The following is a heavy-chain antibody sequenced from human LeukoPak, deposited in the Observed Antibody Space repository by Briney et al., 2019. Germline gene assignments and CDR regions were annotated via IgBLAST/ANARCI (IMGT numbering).Heavy chain of an antibody. Sequence: ASVKVSCKASGYTFTGYYMHWVRQAPGQGLEWMGWINPNSGGTNYAQKFQGRVTMTRDTSISTAYVELSRLRSDDTAVYYCARENRYCSSTSCYTDRIDYWGQGTLVTVSS. CDR2: INPNSGGT. D-gene: IGHD2-2*02. CDR1: GYTFTGYY. J-gene: IGHJ4*02. CDR3: ARENRYCSSTSCYTDRIDY. V-gene: IGHV1-2*02.